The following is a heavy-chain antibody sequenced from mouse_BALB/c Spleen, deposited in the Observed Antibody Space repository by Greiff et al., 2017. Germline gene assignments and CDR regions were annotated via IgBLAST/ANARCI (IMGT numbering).Heavy chain of an antibody. CDR1: GYTFTSYW. CDR2: IDPSDSYT. V-gene: IGHV1-69*02. J-gene: IGHJ4*01. Sequence: QVQLKQSGAELVKPGASVKLSCKASGYTFTSYWMHWVKQRPGQGLEWIGEIDPSDSYTNYNQKFKGKATLTVDKSSSTAYMQLSSLTSEDSAVYYCARPRYGSRDYYAMDYWGQGTSVTVSS. D-gene: IGHD1-1*01. CDR3: ARPRYGSRDYYAMDY.